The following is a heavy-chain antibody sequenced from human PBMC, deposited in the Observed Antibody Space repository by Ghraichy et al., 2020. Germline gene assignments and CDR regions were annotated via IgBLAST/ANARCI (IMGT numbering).Heavy chain of an antibody. D-gene: IGHD1-1*01. CDR2: IYYSGST. CDR3: ARRLGTTGTIDY. V-gene: IGHV4-39*01. CDR1: GGSISSSSYY. Sequence: SETLSLTCTVSGGSISSSSYYWGWIRQPPGKGLEWIGSIYYSGSTYYNPSLKSRVTISVDTSKNQFSLKLSSVTAADTAVYYCARRLGTTGTIDYWGQGTLVTVSS. J-gene: IGHJ4*02.